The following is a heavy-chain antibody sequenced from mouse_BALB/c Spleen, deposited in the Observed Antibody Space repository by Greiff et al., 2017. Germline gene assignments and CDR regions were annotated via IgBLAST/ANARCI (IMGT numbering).Heavy chain of an antibody. CDR3: ARAYYGSYWYCDV. CDR1: GFTFSSYA. V-gene: IGHV5-6-5*01. Sequence: EVKLMESGGGLVKPGGSLKLSCAASGFTFSSYAMSWVRQTPEKRLEWVASISSGGSTYYPDSVKGRFTISRDNARNILYLQMSSLRSEDTAMYYCARAYYGSYWYCDVWGAGTTVTVSS. J-gene: IGHJ1*01. D-gene: IGHD1-1*02. CDR2: ISSGGST.